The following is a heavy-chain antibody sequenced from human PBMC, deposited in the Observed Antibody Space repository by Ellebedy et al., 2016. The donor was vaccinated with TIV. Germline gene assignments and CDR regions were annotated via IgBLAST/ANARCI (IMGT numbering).Heavy chain of an antibody. Sequence: GGSLRLXXAASGFTFSSYWMSWVRQAPGKGLEWVANIKQDGSEKCYVDSVKGRFTISRDNAKNSLYLQMNSLRAEDTAVYYCAPRSSSGWPYWGQGTLVIVSS. D-gene: IGHD6-19*01. V-gene: IGHV3-7*01. CDR1: GFTFSSYW. CDR3: APRSSSGWPY. CDR2: IKQDGSEK. J-gene: IGHJ4*02.